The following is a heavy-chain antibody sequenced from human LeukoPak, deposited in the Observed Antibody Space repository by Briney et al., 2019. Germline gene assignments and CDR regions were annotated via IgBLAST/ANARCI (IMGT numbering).Heavy chain of an antibody. CDR3: ARPSSSRYYYMDV. CDR2: IYHSGST. Sequence: PSEALCLTCTVSGYSISSGYYWGWIRQPPGKGLEWIGSIYHSGSTYYNPSLKSRVTISVDTSKNQFSLKLSSVTAADTAVYYCARPSSSRYYYMDVWGKGTTVTVSS. CDR1: GYSISSGYY. D-gene: IGHD6-6*01. J-gene: IGHJ6*03. V-gene: IGHV4-38-2*02.